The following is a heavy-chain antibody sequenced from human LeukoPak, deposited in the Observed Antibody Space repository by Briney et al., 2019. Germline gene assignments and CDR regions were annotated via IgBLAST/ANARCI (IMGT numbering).Heavy chain of an antibody. V-gene: IGHV3-30*14. CDR3: ARVHDTTGYYHYFDS. CDR2: MSHHGSNE. D-gene: IGHD3-9*01. CDR1: GFTFSTYP. Sequence: GSLRLSCEASGFTFSTYPMHWVRQAPDKGLEWVAMMSHHGSNEYYAGSVKGRFTISRDNSKNTLYLQVNNPRVEDTAIYYCARVHDTTGYYHYFDSWGQGTLVTVSS. J-gene: IGHJ4*02.